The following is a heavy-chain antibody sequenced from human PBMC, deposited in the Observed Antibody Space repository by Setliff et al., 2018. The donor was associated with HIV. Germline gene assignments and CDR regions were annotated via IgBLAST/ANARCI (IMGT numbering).Heavy chain of an antibody. Sequence: ASVKVSCKASGYTFTSYAMHWVRQAPGQRLEWMGWINAGTGNTKYAEKFRDRVTISADTSTNTAYLELRSLRSEDTAVYYCETDDYYGSGTHWRGVPWGQGTLVTVSS. CDR3: ETDDYYGSGTHWRGVP. CDR2: INAGTGNT. J-gene: IGHJ5*02. V-gene: IGHV1-3*01. D-gene: IGHD3-10*01. CDR1: GYTFTSYA.